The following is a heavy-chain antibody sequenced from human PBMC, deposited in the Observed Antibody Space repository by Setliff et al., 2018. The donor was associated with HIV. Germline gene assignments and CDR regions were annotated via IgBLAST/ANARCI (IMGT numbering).Heavy chain of an antibody. V-gene: IGHV4-59*10. CDR1: GGSFSGYY. CDR3: AREVIQYDYVWGSYRPDAFDI. CDR2: IYTSGNT. D-gene: IGHD3-16*02. Sequence: SETLSLTCAVYGGSFSGYYWSWIRQPPGKGLEWIGRIYTSGNTNYNPSLKSLKSRVTISVDTSKNQFSLKLSSVTAADTAVYYCAREVIQYDYVWGSYRPDAFDIWGQGTMVTVSS. J-gene: IGHJ3*02.